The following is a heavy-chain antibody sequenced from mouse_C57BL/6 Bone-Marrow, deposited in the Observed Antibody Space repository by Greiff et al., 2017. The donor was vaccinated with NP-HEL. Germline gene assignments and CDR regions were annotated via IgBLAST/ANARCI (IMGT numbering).Heavy chain of an antibody. CDR3: ARGTVYYYGSSYWYFDV. V-gene: IGHV1-81*01. D-gene: IGHD1-1*01. CDR2: IYPRSGNT. CDR1: GYTFTSYG. Sequence: QVQLQQSGAELARPGASVKLSCKASGYTFTSYGISWVKQRTGQGLEWIGEIYPRSGNTYYNEKFKGKATLTADKSSSTAYMELRSLTSEDSAVYFCARGTVYYYGSSYWYFDVWGTGTTVTVSS. J-gene: IGHJ1*03.